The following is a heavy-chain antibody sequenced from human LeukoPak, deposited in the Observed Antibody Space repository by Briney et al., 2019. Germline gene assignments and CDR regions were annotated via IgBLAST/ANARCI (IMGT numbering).Heavy chain of an antibody. J-gene: IGHJ6*02. Sequence: SVNVSCKASGGTFSSYAISWGRQGPGQRLEWMGRIIPIVGIANYAQKFQGRVTITADKSTSTAYMELSSLRSEDTAVYYCAREYDSDYYYYGMDVWGQGTTVTVSS. CDR1: GGTFSSYA. V-gene: IGHV1-69*04. D-gene: IGHD3-3*01. CDR2: IIPIVGIA. CDR3: AREYDSDYYYYGMDV.